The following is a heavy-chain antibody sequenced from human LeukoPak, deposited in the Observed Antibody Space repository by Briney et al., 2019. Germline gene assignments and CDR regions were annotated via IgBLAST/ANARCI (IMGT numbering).Heavy chain of an antibody. CDR1: GFTFSRIA. CDR3: ARSAGEIYYYYGMDV. Sequence: GGSLRLSCAAFGFTFSRIAMTWVRQDPGKRLQWVANINQDGSEMYYVDSVKGRFTISRDNAKNSLYLQMNSLRAEDTAVYYCARSAGEIYYYYGMDVWGQGTTVTVSS. J-gene: IGHJ6*02. V-gene: IGHV3-7*04. CDR2: INQDGSEM. D-gene: IGHD3-16*01.